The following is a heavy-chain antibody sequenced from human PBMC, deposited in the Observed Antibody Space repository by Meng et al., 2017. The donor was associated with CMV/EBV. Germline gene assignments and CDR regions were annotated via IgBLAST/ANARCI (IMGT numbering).Heavy chain of an antibody. CDR1: GLTVSGNH. V-gene: IGHV3-53*01. CDR3: SYRYYFDY. J-gene: IGHJ4*02. D-gene: IGHD3-16*02. Sequence: GGSLRLSCAASGLTVSGNHMSWVRQAPGKGLEWISVIYNDDSTHYVDSVKGRFTISRDDSKNTLYLQMNSLRAEDTAVYYCSYRYYFDYWGQGTMVTVSS. CDR2: IYNDDST.